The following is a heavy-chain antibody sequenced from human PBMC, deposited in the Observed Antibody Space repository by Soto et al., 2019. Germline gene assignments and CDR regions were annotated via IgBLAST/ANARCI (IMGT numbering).Heavy chain of an antibody. J-gene: IGHJ6*03. Sequence: QVQLVQSGAEVKKPGASVKVSCKASGYTFTSYGISWVRQAPGQGLEWMGWISAYNGNTNYAQKLQGRVTMTTDKSTGTAYMELRSLRSDDTAVYYCARAGHYDILTGYSDYYYMDVWGKGTTVTVSS. CDR2: ISAYNGNT. D-gene: IGHD3-9*01. V-gene: IGHV1-18*01. CDR1: GYTFTSYG. CDR3: ARAGHYDILTGYSDYYYMDV.